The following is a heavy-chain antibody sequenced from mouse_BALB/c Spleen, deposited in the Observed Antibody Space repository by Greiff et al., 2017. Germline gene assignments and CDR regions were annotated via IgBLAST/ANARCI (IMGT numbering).Heavy chain of an antibody. CDR1: GYAFSSYW. V-gene: IGHV1-80*01. Sequence: VQLQQSGAELVRPGSSVKISCKASGYAFSSYWMNWVKQRPGQGLEWIGQIYPGDGDTNYNGKFKGKATLTADKSSSTAYMQLSSLTSEDSAVYFCARRYYYGSSLYYFDYWGQGTTLTVSS. CDR2: IYPGDGDT. J-gene: IGHJ2*01. CDR3: ARRYYYGSSLYYFDY. D-gene: IGHD1-1*01.